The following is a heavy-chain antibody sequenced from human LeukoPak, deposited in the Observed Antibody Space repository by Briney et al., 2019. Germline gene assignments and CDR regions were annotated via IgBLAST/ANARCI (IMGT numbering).Heavy chain of an antibody. CDR3: ARGWATGTTRGFDY. J-gene: IGHJ4*02. Sequence: ASVKVSCKAPGGTFSSYAISWVRQAPGQGLEWMGGIIPIFGTANYAQKFQGRVTITADESTSTAYMELSSLRSEDTAVYYCARGWATGTTRGFDYWGQGTLVTVSS. CDR2: IIPIFGTA. CDR1: GGTFSSYA. V-gene: IGHV1-69*01. D-gene: IGHD1-1*01.